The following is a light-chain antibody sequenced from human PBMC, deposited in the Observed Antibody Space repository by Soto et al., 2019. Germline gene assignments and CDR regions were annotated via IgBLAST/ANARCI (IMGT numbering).Light chain of an antibody. V-gene: IGKV1-8*01. CDR3: QQYYSYPRT. J-gene: IGKJ1*01. Sequence: AIRMTQSPSSFAASTGDSVTITCRASQGISSYLAWYQQKPGKAPKLLIYAASTLQSGVPSRFSGSGSGTDFTLTISCLQSEDFATYYCQQYYSYPRTFGHGTKVDIK. CDR1: QGISSY. CDR2: AAS.